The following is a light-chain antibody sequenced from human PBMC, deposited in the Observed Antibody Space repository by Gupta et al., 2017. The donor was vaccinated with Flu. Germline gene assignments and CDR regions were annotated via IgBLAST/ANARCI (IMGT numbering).Light chain of an antibody. CDR2: WAS. CDR1: QSILYSSDNKNY. V-gene: IGKV4-1*01. Sequence: DIVMTQPPHYQAVSLGERATINCKSSQSILYSSDNKNYLVWYQQKPGQPPKLLISWASTREFGVPDRFSGSGSGTDFTLTISSLQAEDVAVYYCQQCYSTPPTFGQGTKVEIK. CDR3: QQCYSTPPT. J-gene: IGKJ1*01.